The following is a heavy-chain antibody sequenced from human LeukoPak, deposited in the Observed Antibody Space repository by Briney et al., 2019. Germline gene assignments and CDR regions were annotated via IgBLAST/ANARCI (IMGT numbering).Heavy chain of an antibody. Sequence: GGSLRLSCAASGFTSDDYAMHWVRQAPGKGLEWVSGISWNSGSIGYADSVKGRFTISRDNAKNSLYLQMNSLRAEDTALYYCAKTLMDRYCSSTSCYYFDYWGQGTLVTVSS. CDR3: AKTLMDRYCSSTSCYYFDY. CDR2: ISWNSGSI. D-gene: IGHD2-2*01. CDR1: GFTSDDYA. J-gene: IGHJ4*02. V-gene: IGHV3-9*02.